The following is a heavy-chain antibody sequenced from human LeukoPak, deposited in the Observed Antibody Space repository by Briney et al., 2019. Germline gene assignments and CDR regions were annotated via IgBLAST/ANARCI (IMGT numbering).Heavy chain of an antibody. V-gene: IGHV1-69*04. J-gene: IGHJ4*02. CDR2: IIPILGIA. D-gene: IGHD3-3*01. Sequence: SVKVSCKASGGTFSSYAISWVRQAPGQGLEWMGRIIPILGIANYAQKFQGRVTITADKSTSTAYMELSSLRSEDTAVYYCTRVGLHDFWSGYSFDYWGQGTLVTVSS. CDR1: GGTFSSYA. CDR3: TRVGLHDFWSGYSFDY.